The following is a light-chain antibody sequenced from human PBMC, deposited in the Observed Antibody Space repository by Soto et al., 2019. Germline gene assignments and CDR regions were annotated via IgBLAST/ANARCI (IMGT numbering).Light chain of an antibody. CDR2: DAS. J-gene: IGKJ5*01. CDR3: QQSDNLPLT. CDR1: QAIKNF. V-gene: IGKV1-33*01. Sequence: DFQMTQSPSSLSASVGDRVTITCRATQAIKNFLNWYQQKPGRAPKLLISDASTLQRGVPSRFSGSGSGTHFTFFISSLQPEDVGTYYCQQSDNLPLTFGQGTRLDIK.